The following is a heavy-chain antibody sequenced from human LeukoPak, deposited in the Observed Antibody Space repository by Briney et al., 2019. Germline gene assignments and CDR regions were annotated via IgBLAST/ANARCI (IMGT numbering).Heavy chain of an antibody. V-gene: IGHV4-31*03. CDR3: AGWRAARYGMDV. CDR2: IYYSGST. CDR1: GGSISSGGYY. Sequence: SQTLSLTCTVSGGSISSGGYYWSWIRQHPGKGLEWIGYIYYSGSTYYNPSLKSRVTISVDTSKNQFSLKLSSVTAADTAVYYCAGWRAARYGMDVWGQGTTVTVSS. D-gene: IGHD2-15*01. J-gene: IGHJ6*02.